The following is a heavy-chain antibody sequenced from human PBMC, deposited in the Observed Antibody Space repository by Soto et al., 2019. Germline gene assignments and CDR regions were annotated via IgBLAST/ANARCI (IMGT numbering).Heavy chain of an antibody. V-gene: IGHV1-18*01. CDR1: GYGFTTYG. J-gene: IGHJ4*02. Sequence: QVHLVQSGAEVKKPGASVKVSCKGSGYGFTTYGITWVRQAPGQGLEWMAWISAHNGNTNYAQKLQGRVTVTRDTSTSTAYIELRSLRSIEPAVYYCARGRYGDYWGQGALVTVSS. CDR3: ARGRYGDY. D-gene: IGHD1-1*01. CDR2: ISAHNGNT.